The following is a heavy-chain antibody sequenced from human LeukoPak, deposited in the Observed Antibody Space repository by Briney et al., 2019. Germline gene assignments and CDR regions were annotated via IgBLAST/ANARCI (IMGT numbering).Heavy chain of an antibody. CDR2: INHSGST. CDR3: ARVTTLFGVVS. J-gene: IGHJ4*02. D-gene: IGHD3-3*01. Sequence: SETLSLTCAVYGGSFSGYYWSWIRQPPGKGLEWIGEINHSGSTNYNPSLKSRVTISVDTSKNQFSLKLSSVTAADTAVYYCARVTTLFGVVSWGQGTLVTVSS. V-gene: IGHV4-34*01. CDR1: GGSFSGYY.